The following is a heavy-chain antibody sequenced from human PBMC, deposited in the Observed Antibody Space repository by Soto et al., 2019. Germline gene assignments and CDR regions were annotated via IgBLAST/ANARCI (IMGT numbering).Heavy chain of an antibody. V-gene: IGHV4-31*03. J-gene: IGHJ4*02. D-gene: IGHD3-10*01. CDR2: IYYSGSS. CDR3: ARGPGTMAKIDY. CDR1: GGSISSGGYY. Sequence: QVQLQESGPGLVKPSQTLSLTCTVSGGSISSGGYYWSWIRQHPGKGLEWIGYIYYSGSSYYNPSLRRRVTISVDTSKNQFSLKLSSVTAADPDVYYCARGPGTMAKIDYWGQGTLVTVSS.